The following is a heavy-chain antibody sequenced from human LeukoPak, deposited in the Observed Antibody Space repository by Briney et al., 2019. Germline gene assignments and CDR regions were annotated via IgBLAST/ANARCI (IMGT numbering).Heavy chain of an antibody. CDR1: GFTFSSYG. CDR2: ISSSGSTI. V-gene: IGHV3-48*04. Sequence: GGSLRLSCAASGFTFSSYGMNWVRQAPGKGLEWVSYISSSGSTIYYADSVKGRFTISRDNAKNSLYLQMNSLRAEDTAVYYCARVVGATTNWGYYFDYWGQGTLVTVSS. D-gene: IGHD1-26*01. J-gene: IGHJ4*02. CDR3: ARVVGATTNWGYYFDY.